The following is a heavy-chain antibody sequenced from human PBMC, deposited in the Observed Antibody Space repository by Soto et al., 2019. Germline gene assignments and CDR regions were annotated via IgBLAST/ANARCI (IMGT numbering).Heavy chain of an antibody. D-gene: IGHD3-10*01. CDR1: GGTFSSYA. J-gene: IGHJ6*02. CDR3: AKTYYYGSGSYSYGMDV. CDR2: IIPIFGTA. V-gene: IGHV1-69*01. Sequence: QVQLVQSGAEVKKPGSSVKVSCKASGGTFSSYAISWVRQAPGQGLEWMGGIIPIFGTANYAQKFQGRVTITADESTGTAYMELSSLRSEDTAVYYCAKTYYYGSGSYSYGMDVWGQGTTVTVSS.